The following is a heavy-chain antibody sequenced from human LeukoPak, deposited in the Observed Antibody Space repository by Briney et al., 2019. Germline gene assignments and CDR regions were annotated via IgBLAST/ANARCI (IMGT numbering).Heavy chain of an antibody. J-gene: IGHJ4*02. D-gene: IGHD6-13*01. CDR3: AKDINLGIAAAGLFDY. Sequence: GGSLRLSCAASGFTFDDYAMHWVRQAPGKGLEWVSLISWDGGSTYYADSVKGRFTISRDNSKNSLYLQMNSLRAEDTALYYCAKDINLGIAAAGLFDYWGQGTLVTVSS. CDR1: GFTFDDYA. CDR2: ISWDGGST. V-gene: IGHV3-43D*03.